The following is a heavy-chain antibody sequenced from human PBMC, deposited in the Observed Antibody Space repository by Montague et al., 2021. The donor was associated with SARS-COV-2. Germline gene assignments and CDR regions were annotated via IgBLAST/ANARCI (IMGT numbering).Heavy chain of an antibody. D-gene: IGHD2-15*01. Sequence: SLRLSCAASGLTFSSYAMSWVRQAPGKGLEWVSAISGSGGSTYYADSVKGRFTISRDNSKNTLYLQMNSLRAEDTAVYYCAKPDQGGRVRYYFDYWGQGTLVTVSS. CDR1: GLTFSSYA. J-gene: IGHJ4*02. CDR3: AKPDQGGRVRYYFDY. CDR2: ISGSGGST. V-gene: IGHV3-23*01.